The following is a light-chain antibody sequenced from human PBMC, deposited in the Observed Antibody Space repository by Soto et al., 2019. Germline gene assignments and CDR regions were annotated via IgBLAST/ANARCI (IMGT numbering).Light chain of an antibody. J-gene: IGKJ1*01. CDR1: QSISIY. Sequence: IPTAPSPSSPFPPVWDSGTHPCRASQSISIYLNWYQQKPGKAPKLLIYAASSLQSGVPSRFSGSGSGTDFTLTISSLQPEDFASYYCQQSYSTPRTFGQGTKVDIK. V-gene: IGKV1-39*01. CDR2: AAS. CDR3: QQSYSTPRT.